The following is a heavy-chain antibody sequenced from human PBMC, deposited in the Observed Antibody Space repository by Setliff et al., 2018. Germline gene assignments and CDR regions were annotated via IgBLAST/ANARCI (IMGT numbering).Heavy chain of an antibody. J-gene: IGHJ4*02. CDR1: GGSISGGGYY. CDR3: ARGRIQLWKYYFDY. D-gene: IGHD5-18*01. CDR2: IYYSGST. V-gene: IGHV4-31*03. Sequence: SETLSLTCTVSGGSISGGGYYWSWIRQHPRKGLEWIGYIYYSGSTNYTPSLKSRVTLSVDTSRNHFSLKLNSVTAADTAVYYCARGRIQLWKYYFDYWGQGTLVTVSS.